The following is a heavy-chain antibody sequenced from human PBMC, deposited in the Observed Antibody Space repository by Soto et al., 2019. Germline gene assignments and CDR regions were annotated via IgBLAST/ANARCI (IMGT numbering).Heavy chain of an antibody. CDR2: INHSGST. V-gene: IGHV4-34*01. Sequence: SETLSLTCAVYGGSFSGYYWSWIRQPPGKGLEWVGEINHSGSTNYNPSLKSRVTISVDTPKNQCSLKLSAVTAAETAVYYCARGKSGYEPPFPDGGQGTLVTVSS. J-gene: IGHJ4*02. CDR1: GGSFSGYY. D-gene: IGHD5-12*01. CDR3: ARGKSGYEPPFPD.